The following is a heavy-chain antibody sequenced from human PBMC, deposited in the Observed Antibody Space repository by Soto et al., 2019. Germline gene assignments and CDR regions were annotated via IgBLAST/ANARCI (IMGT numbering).Heavy chain of an antibody. Sequence: PSETPSLTCTVSGGSISSYYWSWIRQPPGKGLEWIGYIYYSGSTNYNPSLKSRVTISVDTSKNQFSLKLSSVTAADTAVYYCASYGSGSYTRFDPWGQGTLVTVSS. CDR1: GGSISSYY. CDR2: IYYSGST. V-gene: IGHV4-59*01. J-gene: IGHJ5*02. CDR3: ASYGSGSYTRFDP. D-gene: IGHD3-10*01.